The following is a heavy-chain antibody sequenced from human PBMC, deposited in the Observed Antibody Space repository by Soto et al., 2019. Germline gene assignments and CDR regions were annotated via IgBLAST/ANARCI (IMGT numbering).Heavy chain of an antibody. CDR3: DGEYAYSSDY. J-gene: IGHJ4*02. CDR2: IYHSGST. V-gene: IGHV4-30-2*01. CDR1: GGSISSGGYS. Sequence: SETLSLTCAVSGGSISSGGYSWSWIRQPPGKGLEWIGYIYHSGSTYYNPSLKSRVTISVDRSKNQFSLKLSSVTAADTAVYYCDGEYAYSSDYWGQGTAVTVSS. D-gene: IGHD1-26*01.